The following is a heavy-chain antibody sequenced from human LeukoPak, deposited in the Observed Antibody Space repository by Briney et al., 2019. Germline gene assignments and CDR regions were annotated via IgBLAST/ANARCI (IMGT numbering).Heavy chain of an antibody. J-gene: IGHJ3*02. V-gene: IGHV4-59*01. D-gene: IGHD3-22*01. CDR1: GGSISSYY. Sequence: KASETLSLTCTVSGGSISSYYWSWIRQPPGKGLEWIGYIYYSGSTNYNPSLKSRVTISVDTSKNQFSLKLSSVTAADTAVYYCAREFGDYYNSSGYYYDAFDIWGQGTMVTVSS. CDR2: IYYSGST. CDR3: AREFGDYYNSSGYYYDAFDI.